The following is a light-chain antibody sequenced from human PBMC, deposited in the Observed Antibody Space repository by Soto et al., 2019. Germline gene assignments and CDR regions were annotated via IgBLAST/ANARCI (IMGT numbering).Light chain of an antibody. J-gene: IGKJ3*01. CDR1: QGISSA. V-gene: IGKV1-13*02. CDR2: DAS. Sequence: AIQLTQSPSSLSASVGDRVTITCRASQGISSALAWYQQKPGKAPKLLIYDASSLESGVPSRFSGSGSGTDFTLTISSLQPEAFATYYCQQFNSYLLFTFGPGTKVDIK. CDR3: QQFNSYLLFT.